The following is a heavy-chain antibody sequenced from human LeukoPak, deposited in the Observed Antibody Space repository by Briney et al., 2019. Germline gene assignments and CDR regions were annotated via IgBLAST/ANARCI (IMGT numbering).Heavy chain of an antibody. V-gene: IGHV3-74*01. CDR1: GFTSSSNW. CDR2: IDSDGSNT. J-gene: IGHJ6*02. CDR3: ARGYYGMDV. Sequence: GGSLRLSCAASGFTSSSNWLHWVRQVPGKGLVWVLRIDSDGSNTTYADSVKGRFTISRDNAKNTLYLQMNSLRVEDTAVYYCARGYYGMDVWGQGTTVTVSS.